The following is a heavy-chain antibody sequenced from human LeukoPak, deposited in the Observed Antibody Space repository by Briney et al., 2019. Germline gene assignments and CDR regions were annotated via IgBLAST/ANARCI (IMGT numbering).Heavy chain of an antibody. D-gene: IGHD5-18*01. CDR3: ARDRGIQLWLHFFVY. J-gene: IGHJ4*02. CDR2: IIPILGIA. Sequence: GASVKVSCKASGGTFSSYAISWVRQAPGQGLEWMGRIIPILGIANYAQKFQGRVTITADKSTSTAYMELSSLRSEDTAVYYCARDRGIQLWLHFFVYWGQGTLVTVSS. V-gene: IGHV1-69*04. CDR1: GGTFSSYA.